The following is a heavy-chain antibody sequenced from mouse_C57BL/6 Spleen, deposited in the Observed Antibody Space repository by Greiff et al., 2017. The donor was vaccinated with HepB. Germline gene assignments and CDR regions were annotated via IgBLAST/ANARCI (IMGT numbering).Heavy chain of an antibody. CDR2: ISSGGDYI. J-gene: IGHJ2*01. V-gene: IGHV5-9-1*02. CDR3: TRGSIYYSNSYYFDY. Sequence: EVQLVESGEGLVKPGGSLKLSCAASGFTFSSYAMSWVRQTPEKRLEWVAYISSGGDYIYYADTVKGRFTISRDNARNTLYLQMSSLKSEDTAMYYCTRGSIYYSNSYYFDYWGQGTTLTVSS. CDR1: GFTFSSYA. D-gene: IGHD2-5*01.